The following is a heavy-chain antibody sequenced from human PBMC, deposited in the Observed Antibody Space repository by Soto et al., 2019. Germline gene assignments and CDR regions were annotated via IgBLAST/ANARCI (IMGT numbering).Heavy chain of an antibody. V-gene: IGHV4-30-4*01. CDR2: TYYSGST. D-gene: IGHD3-16*01. CDR3: ARESSQGGGSVDY. Sequence: QVQLQESGPGLVKPSQTLSLTCTVSGGSISSGDYSWSWVRQPPGKGLEWIGYTYYSGSTYYNPSLKSRVTISVDTSKIQFSLKLNSVTAADTAVYYCARESSQGGGSVDYWGQGTLVTVSS. CDR1: GGSISSGDYS. J-gene: IGHJ4*02.